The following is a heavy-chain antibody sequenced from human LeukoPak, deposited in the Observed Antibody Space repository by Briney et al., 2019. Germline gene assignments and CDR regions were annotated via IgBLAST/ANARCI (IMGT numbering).Heavy chain of an antibody. J-gene: IGHJ4*02. CDR2: IHTSGTT. CDR1: NGSISSYF. D-gene: IGHD3-10*02. Sequence: SETLSLTCTVSNGSISSYFWSCIRQPAGKGLEWIGRIHTSGTTNYNPSLKSRVTMSVDTSKNQFSLELSSVTAADTAVYYCARVARFGDFDYWGQGTLVTVSS. CDR3: ARVARFGDFDY. V-gene: IGHV4-4*07.